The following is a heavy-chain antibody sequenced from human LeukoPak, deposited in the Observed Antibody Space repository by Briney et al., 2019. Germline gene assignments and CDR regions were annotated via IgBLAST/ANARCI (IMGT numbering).Heavy chain of an antibody. D-gene: IGHD3-10*01. J-gene: IGHJ4*02. CDR1: GFTFSSYW. Sequence: GGSLRLSCAASGFTFSSYWMSWVRQAPGKGLEWVANIKQDGSEKYYVDSVKGRFTISRDNAKNSLYLQMNSLRAEDTAVYYCAREALYYGSGSSDPFDYWGQGTLVTVSS. V-gene: IGHV3-7*01. CDR3: AREALYYGSGSSDPFDY. CDR2: IKQDGSEK.